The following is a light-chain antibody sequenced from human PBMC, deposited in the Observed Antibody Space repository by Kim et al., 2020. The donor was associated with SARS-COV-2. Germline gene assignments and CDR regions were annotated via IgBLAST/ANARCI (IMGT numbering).Light chain of an antibody. Sequence: QRVTNSCSGSSPNIGSNYVYWYQQLPGTAPKLLIYRNNQRPSGVPDRFSGSKSGTSASLAISGLRSEDEADYYCAAWDDSLSGLVLFGGGTKVTVL. V-gene: IGLV1-47*01. CDR1: SPNIGSNY. CDR3: AAWDDSLSGLVL. J-gene: IGLJ2*01. CDR2: RNN.